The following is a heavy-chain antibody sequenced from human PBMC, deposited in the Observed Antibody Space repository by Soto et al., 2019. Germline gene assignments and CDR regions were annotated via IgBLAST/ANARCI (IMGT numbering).Heavy chain of an antibody. D-gene: IGHD1-26*01. V-gene: IGHV3-30*18. CDR1: GFTFSSYG. CDR3: AKVGGYSPSYYGMDV. CDR2: ISYDGSNK. Sequence: GGSLRLSCAASGFTFSSYGMHWVRQAPGKGLEWVAVISYDGSNKYYADSVKGRFTISRDNSKNTLYLQMNSLRAEDTAVYYCAKVGGYSPSYYGMDVWGQGPTVTVSS. J-gene: IGHJ6*02.